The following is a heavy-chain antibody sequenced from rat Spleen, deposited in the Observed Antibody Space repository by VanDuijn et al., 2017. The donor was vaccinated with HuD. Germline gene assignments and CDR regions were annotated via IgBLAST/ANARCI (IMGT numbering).Heavy chain of an antibody. CDR3: ARHSSYVYYGLSSFAF. CDR2: ISTGGGNT. V-gene: IGHV5S13*01. CDR1: GFTFINYG. Sequence: EVQLVESGGGLVQPGRSLKLSCAASGFTFINYGMAWVRQAPTRGLEWVAAISTGGGNTYYRDSVKGRFTISRDTAQNILYLQMDSLRSEDTATYYCARHSSYVYYGLSSFAFWGQGTLVTVSS. J-gene: IGHJ3*01. D-gene: IGHD1-6*01.